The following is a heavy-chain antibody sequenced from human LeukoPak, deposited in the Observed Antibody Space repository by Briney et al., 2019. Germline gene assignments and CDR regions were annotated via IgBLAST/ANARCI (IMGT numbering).Heavy chain of an antibody. Sequence: PGGSLRLSCAASGFTFSSYAMHWVRQAPGKGLEWVAVISYDGSNKYYADSVKGRFTISRDNSKNTLYLQMNSLRAEDTAVYYCARLRAGDYGGRETLVTVSS. J-gene: IGHJ4*02. CDR1: GFTFSSYA. CDR3: ARLRAGDY. CDR2: ISYDGSNK. V-gene: IGHV3-30*04.